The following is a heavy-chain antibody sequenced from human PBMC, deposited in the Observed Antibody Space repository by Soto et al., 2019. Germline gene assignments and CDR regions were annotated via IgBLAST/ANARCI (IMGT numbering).Heavy chain of an antibody. Sequence: EVQLVPSGAEEKKPGESLKISCKGSGYSFASYWIGWVRQMPGKSLEWMGIIYPGDSDTRYSPSFQGQVTISADKSISTAYLQWSSLKASDPAMYYCARHEGYYGSPAAGLFDYWGQGTLVTVSS. CDR1: GYSFASYW. J-gene: IGHJ4*02. CDR3: ARHEGYYGSPAAGLFDY. V-gene: IGHV5-51*01. CDR2: IYPGDSDT. D-gene: IGHD3-10*01.